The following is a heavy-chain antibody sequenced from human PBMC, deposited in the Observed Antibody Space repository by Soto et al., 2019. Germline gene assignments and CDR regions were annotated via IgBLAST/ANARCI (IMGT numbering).Heavy chain of an antibody. D-gene: IGHD5-12*01. J-gene: IGHJ4*02. CDR2: IYYSGST. Sequence: SATLSLTCTVSGGSISSYYWSWIRQPPEKGLEWIGYIYYSGSTNYNPSLKSRVTISVHTSKNQFSLKLSSVTAADTAVYFCDRVKATLYRHYYFDYWGQGTPVTVSS. V-gene: IGHV4-59*01. CDR1: GGSISSYY. CDR3: DRVKATLYRHYYFDY.